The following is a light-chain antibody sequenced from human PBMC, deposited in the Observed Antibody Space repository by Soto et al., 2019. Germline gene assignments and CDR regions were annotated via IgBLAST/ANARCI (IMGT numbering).Light chain of an antibody. Sequence: QSALTQPASVSGSPGQSITISCTGTSSDVGSYNLVSWYQQHPGKAPKLMIYEVSKRPSGVSNRLSGSKSGNTASLTISGLQAEDEADYYCCSYAGSSWVFGGGTQLTVL. CDR1: SSDVGSYNL. CDR2: EVS. CDR3: CSYAGSSWV. V-gene: IGLV2-23*02. J-gene: IGLJ3*02.